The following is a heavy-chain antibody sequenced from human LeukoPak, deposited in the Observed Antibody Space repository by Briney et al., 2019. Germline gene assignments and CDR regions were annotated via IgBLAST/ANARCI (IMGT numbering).Heavy chain of an antibody. Sequence: PGGSLRLACAASGFTFSSYSMNWVRQAPGKGLEWVSYISSSSSTIYYAASVKGRFTISRDNAKNSLYLQMNSLRAEDTAVYYCARVGMSSGWFDYYYYYMDVWGKGTTVTVSS. CDR2: ISSSSSTI. CDR3: ARVGMSSGWFDYYYYYMDV. CDR1: GFTFSSYS. V-gene: IGHV3-48*04. D-gene: IGHD6-19*01. J-gene: IGHJ6*03.